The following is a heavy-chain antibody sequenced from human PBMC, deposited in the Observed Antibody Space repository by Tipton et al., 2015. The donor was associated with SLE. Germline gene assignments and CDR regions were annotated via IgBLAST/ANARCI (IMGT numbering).Heavy chain of an antibody. CDR3: ARTPPYTTSWYDAFDL. CDR2: IYSGGRT. J-gene: IGHJ3*01. D-gene: IGHD6-13*01. Sequence: SLRLSCAASGFTVSSNYMSWVRQAPGKGLEWVSVIYSGGRTYFADSVKGRFTISRDNAKNSLYLQMNSLRAEDTAVYYCARTPPYTTSWYDAFDLWGQGTMVTVSS. CDR1: GFTVSSNY. V-gene: IGHV3-66*01.